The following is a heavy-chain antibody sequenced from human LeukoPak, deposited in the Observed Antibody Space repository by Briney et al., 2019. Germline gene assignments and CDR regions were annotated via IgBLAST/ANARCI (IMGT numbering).Heavy chain of an antibody. Sequence: SVKVSCKASGFAFTSSTIQWVRQACGQRLGWIGWIVVGSGNTNYAQKFQERVIITRDMSTTTVYMELSSLRSEDTAVYYCAGTPWFGELTLDYWGQGTLVTVSS. CDR1: GFAFTSST. V-gene: IGHV1-58*02. CDR3: AGTPWFGELTLDY. D-gene: IGHD3-10*01. J-gene: IGHJ4*02. CDR2: IVVGSGNT.